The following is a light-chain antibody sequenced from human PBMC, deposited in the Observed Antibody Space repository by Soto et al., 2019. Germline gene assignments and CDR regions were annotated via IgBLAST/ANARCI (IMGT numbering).Light chain of an antibody. V-gene: IGLV2-8*01. Sequence: QSVLSQPPSSSGSPGQSVTISCTGTSSDGVGLTFVSWYQHRPGKAPTLIIYEDIKRPSGVPDRFSGSQSANTASLTVSGLQSADEAVYYCSSYSNRNYVIFGGGTKLTVL. CDR2: EDI. CDR1: SSDGVGLTF. J-gene: IGLJ2*01. CDR3: SSYSNRNYVI.